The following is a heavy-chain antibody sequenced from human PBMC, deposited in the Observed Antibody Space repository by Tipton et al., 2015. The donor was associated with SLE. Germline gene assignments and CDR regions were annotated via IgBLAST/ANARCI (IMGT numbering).Heavy chain of an antibody. D-gene: IGHD2-2*01. V-gene: IGHV3-23*01. Sequence: SLRLSCAASGFTFSNSAINWVRQAPGKGLEWVSAISGSGASTYYADSMKGRFTIFRDNSKNTVYLQINSLLAEDTALYYCASSTSWYYFDYWGQGTLVTVSS. CDR3: ASSTSWYYFDY. CDR1: GFTFSNSA. CDR2: ISGSGAST. J-gene: IGHJ4*02.